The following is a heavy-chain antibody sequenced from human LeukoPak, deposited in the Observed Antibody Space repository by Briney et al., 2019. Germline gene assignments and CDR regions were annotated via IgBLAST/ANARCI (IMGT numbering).Heavy chain of an antibody. CDR3: VKSLGGVIVTSFDY. Sequence: PGGSLRLSCTASGFTFNSYAMSWVRQAPGKGLEWVSGISGSGGSTYYADSVKGRFTISRANSRNTLFLQMNSLRAEDTAVYYCVKSLGGVIVTSFDYWGQGTLVTVSS. CDR2: ISGSGGST. J-gene: IGHJ4*02. V-gene: IGHV3-23*01. D-gene: IGHD3-16*02. CDR1: GFTFNSYA.